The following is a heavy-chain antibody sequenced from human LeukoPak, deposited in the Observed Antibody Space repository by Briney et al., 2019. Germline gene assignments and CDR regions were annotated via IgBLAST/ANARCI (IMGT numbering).Heavy chain of an antibody. CDR2: VYYRGDT. J-gene: IGHJ4*02. CDR3: ARDRYYYDSSGYYRLDY. V-gene: IGHV4-39*07. CDR1: GDSISSSVYY. D-gene: IGHD3-22*01. Sequence: SETLSLTCSVSGDSISSSVYYWGWIRQPPGKGLEWIGSVYYRGDTYHNPSLKTRVTMSVDTSNNQFSLELSSVTAADTAVYYCARDRYYYDSSGYYRLDYWGQGTLVTVSS.